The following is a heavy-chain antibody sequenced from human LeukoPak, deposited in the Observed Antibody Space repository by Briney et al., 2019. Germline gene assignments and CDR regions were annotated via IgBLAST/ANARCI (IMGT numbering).Heavy chain of an antibody. D-gene: IGHD6-19*01. CDR1: GFTFSSYA. CDR2: ISYDGSNK. J-gene: IGHJ1*01. CDR3: ARDQAVAGTKGPLQH. V-gene: IGHV3-30-3*01. Sequence: PGRSLRLSCAASGFTFSSYAMHWVRQAPGKGLEWVAVISYDGSNKYYADSVKGRFTISRDNSKNTLYLQMNSLRAEDTAVYYCARDQAVAGTKGPLQHWGQGTLVTVSS.